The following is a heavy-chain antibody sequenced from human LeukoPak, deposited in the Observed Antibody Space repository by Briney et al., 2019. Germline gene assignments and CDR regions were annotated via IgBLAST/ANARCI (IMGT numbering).Heavy chain of an antibody. CDR1: GYSISSGYY. D-gene: IGHD2-2*02. CDR2: IYHSGST. J-gene: IGHJ5*02. V-gene: IGHV4-38-2*01. CDR3: ARGSDIVVVPAAIEAWFDP. Sequence: SETLSLTCAVSGYSISSGYYWGWIRQPPGKGLEWIGSIYHSGSTYYNPSLKSRVTISVDTSKNQLSLKLSSVTAADTAVYYCARGSDIVVVPAAIEAWFDPWGQGTLVTVSS.